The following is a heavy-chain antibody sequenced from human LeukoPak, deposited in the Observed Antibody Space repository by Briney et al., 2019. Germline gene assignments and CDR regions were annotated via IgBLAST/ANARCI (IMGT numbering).Heavy chain of an antibody. CDR3: ARGSGSHWIDY. J-gene: IGHJ4*02. D-gene: IGHD3-10*01. V-gene: IGHV4-30-4*07. Sequence: SETLSLTCAVSGGSISSGGYSWSWIRQPPGKGLEWIGYIYYSGSTYYNPSLKSRVTISVDTSKNQFSLKLSSATAADTAVYYCARGSGSHWIDYWGQGTLVTVSS. CDR1: GGSISSGGYS. CDR2: IYYSGST.